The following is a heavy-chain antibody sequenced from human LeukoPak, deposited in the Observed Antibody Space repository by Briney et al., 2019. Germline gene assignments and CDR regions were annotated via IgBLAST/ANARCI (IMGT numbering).Heavy chain of an antibody. Sequence: SETLSLTCTVSGGSINNYFWSWIRQPPGKGLECVAYIYYSDSTNYKPSLKSRVTVSVDTSKNQFSLKLSSVTAADTAVYYCARFPGGAEYRHYYYMDVWGTGTTVTVSS. CDR2: IYYSDST. V-gene: IGHV4-59*01. CDR1: GGSINNYF. D-gene: IGHD1-14*01. J-gene: IGHJ6*03. CDR3: ARFPGGAEYRHYYYMDV.